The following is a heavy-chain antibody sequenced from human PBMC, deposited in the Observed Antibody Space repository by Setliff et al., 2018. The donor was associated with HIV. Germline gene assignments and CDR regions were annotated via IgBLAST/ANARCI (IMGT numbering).Heavy chain of an antibody. CDR1: GDSVSGYY. Sequence: LSLTCAVSGDSVSGYYWGWIRQPPGKGLEWIGSIYHSGITYYNSSLKSRVTISVDTSKNQFSLNLTSVTAADTAVYYCARLGWQQNYYYYYMDVWGKGTTVTVSS. D-gene: IGHD6-13*01. V-gene: IGHV4-38-2*01. CDR2: IYHSGIT. J-gene: IGHJ6*03. CDR3: ARLGWQQNYYYYYMDV.